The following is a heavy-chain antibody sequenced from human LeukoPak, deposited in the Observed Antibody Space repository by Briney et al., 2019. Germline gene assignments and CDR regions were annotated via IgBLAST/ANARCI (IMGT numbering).Heavy chain of an antibody. J-gene: IGHJ4*02. CDR2: IYYSGST. V-gene: IGHV4-59*08. CDR3: ARGYYYFDY. CDR1: GASISSYF. Sequence: PSETLSLTCAVSGASISSYFWSWIRQPPGKGLEWIGYIYYSGSTNYNPSLKSRVTISIDTSKTQFSLRLSSVTAADTAVYYCARGYYYFDYWGQGTLVTVSS. D-gene: IGHD2-15*01.